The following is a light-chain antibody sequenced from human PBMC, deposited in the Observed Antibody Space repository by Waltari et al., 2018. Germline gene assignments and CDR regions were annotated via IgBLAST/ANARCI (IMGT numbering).Light chain of an antibody. V-gene: IGKV1-17*01. CDR1: QGVRNY. CDR3: LQYNSKPFT. J-gene: IGKJ3*01. CDR2: AAS. Sequence: DIQMTQSPSSLSASVGDRVTITCGASQGVRNYLSWYQQKPGKPPKRLIYAASSLESGVPSRFSGSGSVTEFTLTISSLQPEDFAAYFCLQYNSKPFTFGPGTKLDIK.